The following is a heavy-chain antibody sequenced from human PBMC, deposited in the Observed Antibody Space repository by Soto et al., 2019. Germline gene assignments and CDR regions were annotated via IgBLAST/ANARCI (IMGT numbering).Heavy chain of an antibody. CDR3: ARHVPGSGYYYLDY. CDR1: GGSISSSSYY. J-gene: IGHJ4*02. Sequence: SETLSLTCTVSGGSISSSSYYWGWIRHPPGKGLEWIGSIYYSGSTYYNPSLKSRVTISVDTSKNQFSLKLSSVTAADTAVYYCARHVPGSGYYYLDYWGQGTLVTVSS. D-gene: IGHD3-22*01. CDR2: IYYSGST. V-gene: IGHV4-39*01.